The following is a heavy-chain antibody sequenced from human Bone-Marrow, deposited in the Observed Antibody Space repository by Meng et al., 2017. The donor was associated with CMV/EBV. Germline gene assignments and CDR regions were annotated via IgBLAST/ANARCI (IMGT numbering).Heavy chain of an antibody. V-gene: IGHV3-30*02. CDR1: GFAFSRYA. D-gene: IGHD2-21*01. Sequence: GGSLRPSCAASGFAFSRYAMYWVRQGPGKGLEWVAFIRYDGDNEYYGDFVKGRFTISRDNSKATVHLQMNRLRVEDTAVYYCAKDESIGGRRHYGMDIWGQGTTVTVSS. J-gene: IGHJ6*02. CDR2: IRYDGDNE. CDR3: AKDESIGGRRHYGMDI.